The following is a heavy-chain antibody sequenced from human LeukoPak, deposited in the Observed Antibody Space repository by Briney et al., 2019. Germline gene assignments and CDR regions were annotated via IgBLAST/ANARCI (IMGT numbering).Heavy chain of an antibody. V-gene: IGHV4-30-4*08. CDR1: GGSISSGDYY. J-gene: IGHJ4*02. CDR2: IYYSGST. CDR3: ARARSDYDFWSGYYTFDY. D-gene: IGHD3-3*01. Sequence: PSQTLSLTCTVSGGSISSGDYYWSWIRQPPGKGLEWIGYIYYSGSTYYNPSLKSRITISVDTYKNQFSLKLSSVTAADTAVYYCARARSDYDFWSGYYTFDYWGQGTLVTVSS.